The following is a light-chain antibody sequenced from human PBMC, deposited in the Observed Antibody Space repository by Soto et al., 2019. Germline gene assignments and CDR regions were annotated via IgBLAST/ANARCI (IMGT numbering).Light chain of an antibody. CDR2: DAS. CDR3: QQRSKWPLT. V-gene: IGKV3-11*01. J-gene: IGKJ3*01. Sequence: EIVLTQSPATLSLSPGERATLSCRASQSVSSYLAWYQQKPGQAPRLLISDASNRATGIPARFSGSGSGTDFTLTISSLEPEDFAVYYCQQRSKWPLTFGPGTKVDIK. CDR1: QSVSSY.